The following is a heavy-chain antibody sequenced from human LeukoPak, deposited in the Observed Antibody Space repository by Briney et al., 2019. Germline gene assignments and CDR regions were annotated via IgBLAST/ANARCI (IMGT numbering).Heavy chain of an antibody. Sequence: IRQPXXXXXGXXXYIYYSGSTNYNPSLKSRVTISVDTSKNQSSLKLSSVTAADTAVYYCARDRRKLPDRYYGMDVWGQGTTVTVSS. V-gene: IGHV4-59*01. CDR3: ARDRRKLPDRYYGMDV. CDR2: IYYSGST. J-gene: IGHJ6*02. D-gene: IGHD2-2*01.